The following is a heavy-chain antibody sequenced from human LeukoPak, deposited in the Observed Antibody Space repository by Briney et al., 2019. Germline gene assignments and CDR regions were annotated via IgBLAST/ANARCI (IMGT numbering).Heavy chain of an antibody. D-gene: IGHD1-26*01. Sequence: PGGSLRVSCAASGFTFRNYYMTWIRQAPGKGLEWVSYISSSGDNIYYGDPVRGRLTISRDNAKNSLYLDMNTLKAEDTAVYYCARDPSWEILSYFAYWGQNPRDTVSS. J-gene: IGHJ4*01. CDR2: ISSSGDNI. V-gene: IGHV3-11*04. CDR1: GFTFRNYY. CDR3: ARDPSWEILSYFAY.